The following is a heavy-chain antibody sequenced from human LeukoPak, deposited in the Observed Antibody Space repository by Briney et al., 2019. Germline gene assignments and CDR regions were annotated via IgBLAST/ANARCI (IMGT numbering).Heavy chain of an antibody. Sequence: GGSLRLSCAASGFTFSSYAMSWVRQAPGKGLEWVSAISGSGSITDYADSVKGRFTISRDNSKNTLHLQMNSLRAEDTAVYYCAKAARVVMTHIDYWGQGTLVTVSS. J-gene: IGHJ4*02. CDR2: ISGSGSIT. D-gene: IGHD2-21*01. CDR3: AKAARVVMTHIDY. V-gene: IGHV3-23*01. CDR1: GFTFSSYA.